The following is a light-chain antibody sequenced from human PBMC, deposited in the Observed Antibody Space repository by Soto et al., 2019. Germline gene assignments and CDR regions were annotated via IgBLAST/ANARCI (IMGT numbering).Light chain of an antibody. J-gene: IGKJ2*01. CDR1: QHVSSN. V-gene: IGKV3-15*01. CDR2: RAS. Sequence: EIVMTQSPATLSVSPGGSATLSCKASQHVSSNLAWYRQKPGQAPTLLIYRASTRATSIPATFSGSGSGTEFTLSISSLQSEDFAVYYCHQYNKWPYTFGQGTKLEI. CDR3: HQYNKWPYT.